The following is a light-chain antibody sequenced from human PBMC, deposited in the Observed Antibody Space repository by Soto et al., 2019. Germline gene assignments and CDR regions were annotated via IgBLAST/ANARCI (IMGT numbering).Light chain of an antibody. CDR1: QTVGAS. CDR3: QQYNNWPPLT. V-gene: IGKV3D-15*01. Sequence: EIRLPPSPNVLSVSPGGRDSLSCMASQTVGASLAWYQQKPGQAPRLLFYRISTRATGIPARFSGSGSGTEFTLTISSLQSEDFAVYYCQQYNNWPPLTFGGGTKVEI. CDR2: RIS. J-gene: IGKJ4*01.